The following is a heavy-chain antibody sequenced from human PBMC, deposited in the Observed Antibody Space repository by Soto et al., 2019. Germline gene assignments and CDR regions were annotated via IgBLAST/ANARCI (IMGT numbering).Heavy chain of an antibody. CDR2: ISSSTSHT. Sequence: QVQLVESGGGLVKPGGSLRLSCAVSGFTFSDYYMTWIRQAPGKGLEWVSYISSSTSHTNYADSVKGRFTISRDNAKNSLFLQMNSLRAEHPAVYYCARGRGAAADYFDFWRQRTLVTVSS. CDR1: GFTFSDYY. V-gene: IGHV3-11*05. CDR3: ARGRGAAADYFDF. D-gene: IGHD6-13*01. J-gene: IGHJ4*02.